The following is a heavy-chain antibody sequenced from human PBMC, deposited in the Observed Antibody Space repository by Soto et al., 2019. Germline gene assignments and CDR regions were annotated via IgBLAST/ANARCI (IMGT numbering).Heavy chain of an antibody. CDR2: INPNSGGT. V-gene: IGHV1-2*04. CDR3: ARDMIFGVVIPNYGMDV. Sequence: ASVKVSCKASGYTFTGYYMHWVRQAPGQGFEWLGWINPNSGGTNYAQKFQGWVTMTRDTSISTAYMELSRLRSDDTAVYYCARDMIFGVVIPNYGMDVWGQGTTVTVSS. D-gene: IGHD3-3*01. CDR1: GYTFTGYY. J-gene: IGHJ6*02.